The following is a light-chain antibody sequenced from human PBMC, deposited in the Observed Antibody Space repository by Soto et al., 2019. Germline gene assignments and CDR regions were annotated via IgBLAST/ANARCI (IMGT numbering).Light chain of an antibody. J-gene: IGKJ4*01. Sequence: EIVMTQSPATLSVSPGERVTLSCRASQSAISNLAWYQQKLGQTPRLLIYDASTRATDIPARFSGSGSGTDFTLTISSLLSEDFAVYYCHQYYKWPLTFGGGTKVDIK. CDR3: HQYYKWPLT. V-gene: IGKV3-15*01. CDR2: DAS. CDR1: QSAISN.